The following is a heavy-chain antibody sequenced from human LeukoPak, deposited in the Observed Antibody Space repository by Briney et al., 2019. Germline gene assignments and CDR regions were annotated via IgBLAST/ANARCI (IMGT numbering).Heavy chain of an antibody. V-gene: IGHV4-59*01. CDR3: ARANYYALAFDI. CDR2: IYYSGST. D-gene: IGHD3-10*01. CDR1: GGSISSYY. J-gene: IGHJ3*02. Sequence: SETLSLTCTVSGGSISSYYWSWIRQPPGKGLEWIGYIYYSGSTNYNPSLKSRVTISVDTSKNQFSLKLSSVTAADTAVYYCARANYYALAFDIWGQGTMVTVSS.